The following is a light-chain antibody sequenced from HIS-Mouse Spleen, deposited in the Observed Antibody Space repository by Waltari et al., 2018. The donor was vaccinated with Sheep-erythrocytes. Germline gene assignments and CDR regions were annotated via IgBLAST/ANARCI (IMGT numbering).Light chain of an antibody. CDR2: DVS. V-gene: IGLV2-11*01. CDR1: SSDVGGYTY. Sequence: QSALTQPRSVSGSPGQSVTISCTGTSSDVGGYTYVSLYQQHPGKAPKLMIYDVSKRPSGVRDRFSGSKSGNTASLTISGLQAEDEADYYCCSYAGSYTWVFGGGTKLTVL. J-gene: IGLJ3*02. CDR3: CSYAGSYTWV.